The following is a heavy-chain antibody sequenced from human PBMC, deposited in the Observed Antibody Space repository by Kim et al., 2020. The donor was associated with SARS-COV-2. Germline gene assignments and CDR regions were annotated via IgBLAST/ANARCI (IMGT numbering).Heavy chain of an antibody. Sequence: GGSLRLSCAASGFTFSSYAMSWVRQAPGKGLEWVSAISGSGGSTYYADSVKGRFTISRDNSKNTLYLQMNSLRAEDTAVYYCAKGAIFGVVIHDAFDIWGQGTMVTVSS. CDR2: ISGSGGST. D-gene: IGHD3-3*01. V-gene: IGHV3-23*01. CDR1: GFTFSSYA. J-gene: IGHJ3*02. CDR3: AKGAIFGVVIHDAFDI.